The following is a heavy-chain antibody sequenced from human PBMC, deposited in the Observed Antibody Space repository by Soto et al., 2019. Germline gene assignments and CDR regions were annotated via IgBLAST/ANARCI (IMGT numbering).Heavy chain of an antibody. CDR3: ARGFFGQQWLVGFDT. CDR2: TIPMFATA. Sequence: QVHLVQSGAEVKKPGSSVKVSCKASGGSFSNYIFAWVRQAPGQGLEWMGGTIPMFATAQYAQKWQGRVTITADESTSTVYMDLTSLTSDDTAVYYCARGFFGQQWLVGFDTWGQGTLVTVSS. D-gene: IGHD6-19*01. V-gene: IGHV1-69*01. J-gene: IGHJ4*02. CDR1: GGSFSNYI.